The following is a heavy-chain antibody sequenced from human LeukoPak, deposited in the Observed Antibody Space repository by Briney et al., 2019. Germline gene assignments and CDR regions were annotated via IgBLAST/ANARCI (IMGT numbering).Heavy chain of an antibody. Sequence: GGSLRLSCAASGFIFPNYVMSWVRQAPGKGLEWVSRINTDGSTITYAGSVKGRFTISRDNAKNTLYLQMNSLRAEDTAVYFCARERKSSTSMDYWGQGTLVTVSS. V-gene: IGHV3-74*01. CDR3: ARERKSSTSMDY. CDR2: INTDGSTI. CDR1: GFIFPNYV. J-gene: IGHJ4*02. D-gene: IGHD2-2*01.